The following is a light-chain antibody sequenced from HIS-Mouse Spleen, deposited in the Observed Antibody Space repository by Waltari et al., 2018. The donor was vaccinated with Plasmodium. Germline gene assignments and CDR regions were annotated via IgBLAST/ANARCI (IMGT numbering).Light chain of an antibody. Sequence: QSALTQPRSVSGSPGQSVTISCTGTSSDVGGYNYVSWYHQHPGTAPKLMIYDVSKRPAGVPDRFAGSKSGNTASLTISGLQAGDEADYYCCSYAGSYTWVFGGGTKLTVL. J-gene: IGLJ3*02. V-gene: IGLV2-11*01. CDR2: DVS. CDR3: CSYAGSYTWV. CDR1: SSDVGGYNY.